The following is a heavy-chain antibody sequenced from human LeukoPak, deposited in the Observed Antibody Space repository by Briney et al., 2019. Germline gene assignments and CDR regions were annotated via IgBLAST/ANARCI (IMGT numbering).Heavy chain of an antibody. CDR3: ARDRQLAAADYYFDY. Sequence: GGSLRLSCAASGFTFSGYPLHWVRQAPGKGLEWVAVLSSDGKDKHYADSVKGRFTVSRDNSKNTLSLQMNSLRPEDTGIYYCARDRQLAAADYYFDYWGQGTLVTVSS. J-gene: IGHJ4*02. D-gene: IGHD6-13*01. V-gene: IGHV3-30*04. CDR2: LSSDGKDK. CDR1: GFTFSGYP.